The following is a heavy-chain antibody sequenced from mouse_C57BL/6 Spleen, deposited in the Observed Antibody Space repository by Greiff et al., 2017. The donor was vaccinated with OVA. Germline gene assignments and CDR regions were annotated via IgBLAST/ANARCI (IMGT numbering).Heavy chain of an antibody. J-gene: IGHJ1*03. V-gene: IGHV1-76*01. CDR1: GYTFTDYY. D-gene: IGHD2-5*01. CDR3: ARHYSNYVWYFDV. Sequence: QLQQSGAELVRPGASVKLSCKASGYTFTDYYINWVKQRPGQGLEWIARIYPGSGNTYYNEKFKGKATLTAEKSSSTAYMQLSSLTSEDSAVYFCARHYSNYVWYFDVWGTGTTVTVSS. CDR2: IYPGSGNT.